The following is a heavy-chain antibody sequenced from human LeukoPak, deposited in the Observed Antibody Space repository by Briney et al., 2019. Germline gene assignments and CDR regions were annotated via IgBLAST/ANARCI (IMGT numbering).Heavy chain of an antibody. CDR2: IYSGGTT. Sequence: GGSLRLSCAASGFTVSSNYMSWVRQAPGKGLEWVSVIYSGGTTYYADSVKGQFTISRDSSKNTLYLQMNSLRAEDTAVYYCARDPGRGYDWGDWGQGTLVTVSS. CDR1: GFTVSSNY. D-gene: IGHD5-12*01. CDR3: ARDPGRGYDWGD. J-gene: IGHJ4*02. V-gene: IGHV3-53*01.